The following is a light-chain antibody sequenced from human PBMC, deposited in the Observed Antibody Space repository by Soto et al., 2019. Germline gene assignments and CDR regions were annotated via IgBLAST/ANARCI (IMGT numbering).Light chain of an antibody. CDR1: SSDVGGYNY. J-gene: IGLJ1*01. Sequence: QSFLTQPASVSGSPGQSITISCTGTSSDVGGYNYVSWYQQHPGKAPKVMLFDVTNRPSGVSSRFSGSKSGNTASLTISGLQAEDEAEYYCISYTSSSTLYVFGTGTKVTVL. CDR3: ISYTSSSTLYV. CDR2: DVT. V-gene: IGLV2-14*03.